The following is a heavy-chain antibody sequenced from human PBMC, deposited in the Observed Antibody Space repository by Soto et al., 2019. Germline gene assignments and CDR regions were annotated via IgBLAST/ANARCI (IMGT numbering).Heavy chain of an antibody. CDR2: ISSSSSYI. J-gene: IGHJ4*01. CDR1: GFTFSSYS. Sequence: GSLRLSCAASGFTFSSYSMNWVRQAPGKGLEWVSSISSSSSYIYYADSVKGRFTISRDNAKNSLYLQMNSLRAEDTAVYYCARVGTIFGVVIIGNDYWGQGTLVTVSS. D-gene: IGHD3-3*01. CDR3: ARVGTIFGVVIIGNDY. V-gene: IGHV3-21*01.